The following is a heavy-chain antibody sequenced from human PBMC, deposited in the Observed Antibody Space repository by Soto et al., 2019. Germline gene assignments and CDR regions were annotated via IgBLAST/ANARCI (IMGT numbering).Heavy chain of an antibody. D-gene: IGHD1-26*01. J-gene: IGHJ3*02. Sequence: GGSLRLSCAASGFTFSSYAMHWVRQAPGKGLEWVAVISYDGSNKYYADSVKGRFTISRDNSKNTLYLQMNSLRAEDTAVYYCARVRGSYSQDAFDIWGQGTMVT. CDR2: ISYDGSNK. V-gene: IGHV3-30-3*01. CDR1: GFTFSSYA. CDR3: ARVRGSYSQDAFDI.